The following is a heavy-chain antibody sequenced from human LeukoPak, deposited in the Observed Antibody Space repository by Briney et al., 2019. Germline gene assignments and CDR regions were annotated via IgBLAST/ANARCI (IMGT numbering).Heavy chain of an antibody. Sequence: GGSLRLSCAASGLTVSSNYMSWVRQAPGKGLEWVSVIYSGGSTYYADSVKGRFTISRDNSKNTLYLQMNSLRAEDTAVYYCARSEGYYDSSGYPDWGQGTLVTVSS. CDR1: GLTVSSNY. V-gene: IGHV3-53*01. CDR2: IYSGGST. D-gene: IGHD3-22*01. J-gene: IGHJ4*02. CDR3: ARSEGYYDSSGYPD.